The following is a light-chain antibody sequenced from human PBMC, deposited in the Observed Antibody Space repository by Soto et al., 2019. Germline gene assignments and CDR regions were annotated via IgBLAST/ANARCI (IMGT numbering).Light chain of an antibody. V-gene: IGLV2-18*01. CDR3: SEDTSDGAYV. J-gene: IGLJ1*01. Sequence: QSALTQPPSVSGSPGQSVTISCTGTSTDFVSYNRVSWYQQRAGRAPNIVSDEVSERRSGDSDRFSGSKSGNTASLTISGLQSADEADYCCSEDTSDGAYVCGTETKVTVL. CDR1: STDFVSYNR. CDR2: EVS.